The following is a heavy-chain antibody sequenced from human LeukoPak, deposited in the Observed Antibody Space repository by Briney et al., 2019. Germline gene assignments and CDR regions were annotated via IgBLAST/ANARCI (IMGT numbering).Heavy chain of an antibody. Sequence: GGSLRLSCAASGFIFSSYAMSWVRQAPGKGLEWVANIKQDGSEKYYVDSVKGRFTISRDNAKKSLYLQMNSLRAEDTAVYYCARDWMEGATFEFQGPVDYWGQGTLVTVAS. CDR2: IKQDGSEK. V-gene: IGHV3-7*01. D-gene: IGHD1-26*01. CDR3: ARDWMEGATFEFQGPVDY. CDR1: GFIFSSYA. J-gene: IGHJ4*02.